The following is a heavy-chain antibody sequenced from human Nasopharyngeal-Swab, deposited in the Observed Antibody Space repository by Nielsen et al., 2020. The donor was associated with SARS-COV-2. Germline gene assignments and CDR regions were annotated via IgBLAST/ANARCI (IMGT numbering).Heavy chain of an antibody. D-gene: IGHD3-10*01. Sequence: WIRQPPGKGLEWIGYIYYSGSTNYNPSLKSRVTISVDTSKNQFSLKLSSVTAADTAVYFCARSRGNFYDYGMDVWGQGTTVTVSS. CDR3: ARSRGNFYDYGMDV. CDR2: IYYSGST. V-gene: IGHV4-59*12. J-gene: IGHJ6*02.